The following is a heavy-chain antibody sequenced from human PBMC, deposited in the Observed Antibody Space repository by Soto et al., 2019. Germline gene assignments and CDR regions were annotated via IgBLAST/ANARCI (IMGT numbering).Heavy chain of an antibody. Sequence: QVQLVQSGAEVKKPGSSVKVSCKASGGTVSSYAISWVRQAPGPGLEWMGGIIPIFGTANYAQKFQGRVTITADESTSTAYMELSSLRSEDTAVYYCARAPTGAQYNWFDPWGQGTLVTVSS. CDR3: ARAPTGAQYNWFDP. V-gene: IGHV1-69*01. CDR2: IIPIFGTA. CDR1: GGTVSSYA. J-gene: IGHJ5*02.